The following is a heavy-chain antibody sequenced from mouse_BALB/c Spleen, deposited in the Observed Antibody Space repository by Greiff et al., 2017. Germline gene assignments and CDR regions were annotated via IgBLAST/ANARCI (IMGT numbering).Heavy chain of an antibody. CDR2: ISDGGSYT. V-gene: IGHV5-4*02. CDR1: GFTFSDYY. D-gene: IGHD2-14*01. J-gene: IGHJ4*01. CDR3: ARGNRYEAMDY. Sequence: EVQLVESGGGLVKPGGSLKLSCAASGFTFSDYYMYWVRQTPEKRLEWVATISDGGSYTYYPDSVKGRFTISRDNAKNNLYLQMSSLKSEDTAMYYCARGNRYEAMDYWGQGTSVTVSS.